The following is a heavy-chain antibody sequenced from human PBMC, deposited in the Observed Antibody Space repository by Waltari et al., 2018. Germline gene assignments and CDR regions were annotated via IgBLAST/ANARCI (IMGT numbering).Heavy chain of an antibody. D-gene: IGHD3-3*01. CDR1: GFTFSSYA. J-gene: IGHJ4*02. CDR3: AKLMAIFGVAGFDY. V-gene: IGHV3-23*01. CDR2: ISGSGGST. Sequence: EVQLLESGGGLVQPGGSLRLSCAASGFTFSSYAMSWVRWAPGTGLEWVSDISGSGGSTYYADSVKGRFTISRDNSKNTLYLQMNSLRAEDTAVYYCAKLMAIFGVAGFDYWGQGTLVTVSS.